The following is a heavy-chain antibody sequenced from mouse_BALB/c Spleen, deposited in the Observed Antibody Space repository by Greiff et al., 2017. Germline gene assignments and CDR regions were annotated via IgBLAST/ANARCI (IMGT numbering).Heavy chain of an antibody. Sequence: EVQGVESGGDLVKPGGSLKLSCAASGFTFSSYGMSWVRQTPDKRLEWVATISSGGSYTYYPDSVKGRFTISRDNAKNTLYLQMSSLKSEDTAMYYCARQGGTGTTWFAYWGQGTLVTVSA. D-gene: IGHD4-1*01. CDR1: GFTFSSYG. CDR2: ISSGGSYT. CDR3: ARQGGTGTTWFAY. J-gene: IGHJ3*01. V-gene: IGHV5-6*01.